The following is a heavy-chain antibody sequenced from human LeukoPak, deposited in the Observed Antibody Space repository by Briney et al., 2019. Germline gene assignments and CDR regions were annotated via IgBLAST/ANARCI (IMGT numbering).Heavy chain of an antibody. Sequence: SDCLSLTWTLSAYSISRGCYWGWMRQPPGRGREWTGSMEVVASINHSGSTDDYPSLKTRVTISVDTSKNQFSLKLSSVTAADTAVYYCARGPPKGHDDSSDYYVPACFDYWGQGTLVTVSS. CDR2: MEVVASINHSGST. CDR1: AYSISRGCY. CDR3: ARGPPKGHDDSSDYYVPACFDY. D-gene: IGHD3-22*01. V-gene: IGHV4-38-2*02. J-gene: IGHJ4*02.